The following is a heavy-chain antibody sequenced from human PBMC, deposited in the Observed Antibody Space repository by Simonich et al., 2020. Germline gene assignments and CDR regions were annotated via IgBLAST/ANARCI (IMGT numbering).Heavy chain of an antibody. V-gene: IGHV3-21*01. D-gene: IGHD3-16*01. CDR2: ISSSSSYI. J-gene: IGHJ3*02. CDR3: AREQARGGAFDI. CDR1: GFTFRSYS. Sequence: EVQLVEAGGGLVKPGGSLRLSCAASGFTFRSYSWTGVRQAPGKWLWWFSSISSSSSYIYYADSVKGRFTISRDNAKTSLYLQMNSLRAEDTAVYYCAREQARGGAFDIWGQGTMVTVSS.